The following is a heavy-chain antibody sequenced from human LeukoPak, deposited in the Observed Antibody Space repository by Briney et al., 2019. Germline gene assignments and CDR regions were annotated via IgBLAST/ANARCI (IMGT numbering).Heavy chain of an antibody. D-gene: IGHD6-13*01. CDR2: INSDGSST. Sequence: GGSLRLSCAASGFTFSSYWMHWVRQAPGKRLVWVSRINSDGSSTSYADSVKGRFTISRDNAKNTLYLQMNSLRAEDTAVYYCARGPRWGSSSWYNWFDPWGQGTLVTVSS. CDR3: ARGPRWGSSSWYNWFDP. J-gene: IGHJ5*02. CDR1: GFTFSSYW. V-gene: IGHV3-74*01.